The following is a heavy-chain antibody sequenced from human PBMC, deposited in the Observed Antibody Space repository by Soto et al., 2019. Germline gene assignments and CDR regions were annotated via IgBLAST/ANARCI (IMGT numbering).Heavy chain of an antibody. CDR2: ISSSSSYI. J-gene: IGHJ4*02. D-gene: IGHD5-12*01. Sequence: GGSLRLSCAASGFTFSSYSMNWVRQAPGKGLEWVSSISSSSSYIYYADSVKGRFTISRDNAKNSLYLQMNSLRAEDTAVYYCARAPKWLRPLDYWGQGTLVTVSS. CDR3: ARAPKWLRPLDY. V-gene: IGHV3-21*01. CDR1: GFTFSSYS.